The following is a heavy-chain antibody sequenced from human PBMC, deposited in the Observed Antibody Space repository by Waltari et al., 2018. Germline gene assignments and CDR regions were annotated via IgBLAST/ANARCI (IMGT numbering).Heavy chain of an antibody. CDR2: VSAYNVNT. D-gene: IGHD4-17*01. CDR3: ARQIGYGDYVPMYYFDY. CDR1: GYTFTSYG. J-gene: IGHJ4*02. Sequence: QVQLVQSGAEVKKPGASVKVSCKASGYTFTSYGHSWVRQDAGQGLEWMGGVSAYNVNTNYAQKLQGRVTMTTDTSTSTAYMELRSLRSDDTAVYYCARQIGYGDYVPMYYFDYWGQGTLVTVSS. V-gene: IGHV1-18*01.